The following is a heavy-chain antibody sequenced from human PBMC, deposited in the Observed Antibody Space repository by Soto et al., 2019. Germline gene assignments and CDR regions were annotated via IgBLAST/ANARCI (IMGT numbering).Heavy chain of an antibody. J-gene: IGHJ4*02. D-gene: IGHD3-10*01. V-gene: IGHV4-31*01. CDR1: GGSISSAGYN. Sequence: QVQLQESGPGLVKPSQTLSLTCTVSGGSISSAGYNWSWIRQHPGKGLEWIGYIYYSGSTYYNPYRKSLLTTCLDSCKTPFSPSMSSVTAADTAVYHCARHLSGTYYPTTFDSWGQRTLLTVSS. CDR3: ARHLSGTYYPTTFDS. CDR2: IYYSGST.